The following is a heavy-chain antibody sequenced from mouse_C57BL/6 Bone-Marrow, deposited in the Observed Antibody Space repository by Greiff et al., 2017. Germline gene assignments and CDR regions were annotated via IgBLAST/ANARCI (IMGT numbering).Heavy chain of an antibody. CDR1: GYTFTDYY. D-gene: IGHD1-1*01. J-gene: IGHJ1*03. CDR2: INPYNGDT. V-gene: IGHV1-26*01. Sequence: VQLQQPGPELVKPGASVKISCKASGYTFTDYYMHWVKQSHGKSLEWIGNINPYNGDTNYNQKFKGKATLTVDKSSSTAYMELRSLTSEDSAVYFCARGYGMSAFDVWGTGTTVSVSS. CDR3: ARGYGMSAFDV.